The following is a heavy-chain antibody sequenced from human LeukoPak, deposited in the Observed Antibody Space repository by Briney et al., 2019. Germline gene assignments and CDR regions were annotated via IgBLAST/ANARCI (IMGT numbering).Heavy chain of an antibody. J-gene: IGHJ4*02. V-gene: IGHV3-30*03. Sequence: GGSLRLSCAASEFTFSSYAMHWVRQAPGKGLEWVAVILYDGSNKKYADSVKGRFTISRDNSKNTLYLQMNSLRAEDTAVYYCAGERGITMVRGVIPFDYWGQGTLVTVSS. CDR3: AGERGITMVRGVIPFDY. CDR1: EFTFSSYA. D-gene: IGHD3-10*01. CDR2: ILYDGSNK.